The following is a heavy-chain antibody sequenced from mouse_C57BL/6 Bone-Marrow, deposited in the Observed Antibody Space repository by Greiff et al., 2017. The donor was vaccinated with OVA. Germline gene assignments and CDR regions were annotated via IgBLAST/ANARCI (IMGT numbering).Heavy chain of an antibody. CDR3: TTGTTVVAKGLDAMDY. J-gene: IGHJ4*01. Sequence: EVQLQQSGAELVRPGASVKLSCTASGFNIKDYYMHWVKQRPEQGLEWIGRIDPEDGDTEYAPKFQGKATMTADTSSNTAYLQLSSLTSGDTAVYYCTTGTTVVAKGLDAMDYWGQGTSVTVSS. CDR1: GFNIKDYY. V-gene: IGHV14-1*01. CDR2: IDPEDGDT. D-gene: IGHD1-1*01.